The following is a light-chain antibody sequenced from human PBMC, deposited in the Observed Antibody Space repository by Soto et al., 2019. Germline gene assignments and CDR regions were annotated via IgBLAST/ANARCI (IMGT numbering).Light chain of an antibody. J-gene: IGKJ1*01. V-gene: IGKV3-15*01. CDR3: QQYNNWPRT. CDR1: QSVSSN. Sequence: EIVMNKSPATLSVPPGERATLSCRASQSVSSNLAWYQQKPGQAPRLLIYGASTRATGIPARFSGSGSGTEFTLTISSLQSEDFAVYYCQQYNNWPRTFAQGTKVDIK. CDR2: GAS.